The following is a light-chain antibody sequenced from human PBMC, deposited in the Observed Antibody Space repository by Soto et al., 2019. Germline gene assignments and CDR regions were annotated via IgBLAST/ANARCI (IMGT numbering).Light chain of an antibody. J-gene: IGLJ1*01. CDR3: SSYTSSSTYV. CDR2: EVS. V-gene: IGLV2-14*01. Sequence: SALTQPASVSGSPGQSITISCTGTSSDVGGYNYVSWYQQHPGKAPKLMIYEVSNRPSGVSNRFSGSKSGNTASLTISGLQAEDEAYYYCSSYTSSSTYVFGTGTKLTVL. CDR1: SSDVGGYNY.